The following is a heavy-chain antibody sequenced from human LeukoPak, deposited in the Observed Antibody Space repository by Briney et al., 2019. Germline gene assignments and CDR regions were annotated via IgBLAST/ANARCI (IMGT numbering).Heavy chain of an antibody. J-gene: IGHJ4*02. Sequence: GGSLRLSCAASEFTFSDYWMTWVRQAPGKGLEWVANVNQDGNNKNYVESVKGRFTISRDNAKNSLYLQMNSLRAEDTAVYYCARIPGGDEGAVYWGQGTLVTVSS. V-gene: IGHV3-7*01. D-gene: IGHD2-21*01. CDR2: VNQDGNNK. CDR1: EFTFSDYW. CDR3: ARIPGGDEGAVY.